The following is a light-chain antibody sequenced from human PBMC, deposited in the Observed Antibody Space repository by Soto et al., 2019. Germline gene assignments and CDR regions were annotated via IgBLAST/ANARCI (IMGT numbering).Light chain of an antibody. Sequence: DIQMTQSPSSVSASVGDRVTITCRASKGISNWLAWYQQKPGKAPKVLIYAASSLQSGVPSRFSGSGSGTDFTLTISSLLPEDSGTYYCQQADSFPITFGQGTRLEIK. J-gene: IGKJ5*01. CDR3: QQADSFPIT. CDR1: KGISNW. V-gene: IGKV1-12*01. CDR2: AAS.